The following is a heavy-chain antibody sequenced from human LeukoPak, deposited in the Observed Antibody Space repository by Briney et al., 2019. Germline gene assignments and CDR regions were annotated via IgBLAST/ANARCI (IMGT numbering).Heavy chain of an antibody. V-gene: IGHV3-11*01. CDR3: AREQWYRFDN. J-gene: IGHJ4*02. CDR1: GFRVGSYY. CDR2: VGNSDNHK. D-gene: IGHD2-8*01. Sequence: GGSLRLSCAASGFRVGSYYTSWIRQAPGKGLEWVAVVGNSDNHKDHADSVKGRFTISRDDAKNSVYLQMNSLRVEDTAIYYCAREQWYRFDNWGRGALVTVSS.